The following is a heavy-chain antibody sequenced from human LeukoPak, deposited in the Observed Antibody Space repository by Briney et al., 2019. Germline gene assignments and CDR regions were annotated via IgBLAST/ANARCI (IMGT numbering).Heavy chain of an antibody. V-gene: IGHV3-30-3*02. CDR1: GFTLSTYA. CDR3: AKQNENMVRGVIILFDY. J-gene: IGHJ4*02. Sequence: PGRSLRLSCAASGFTLSTYAMHWVRQAPGRGLEWVAVISYDSSNYYYADSVKGRFTISRDNSRNSLYLQMNSLRAEDTAVYYCAKQNENMVRGVIILFDYWGQGTLVTVSS. CDR2: ISYDSSNY. D-gene: IGHD3-10*01.